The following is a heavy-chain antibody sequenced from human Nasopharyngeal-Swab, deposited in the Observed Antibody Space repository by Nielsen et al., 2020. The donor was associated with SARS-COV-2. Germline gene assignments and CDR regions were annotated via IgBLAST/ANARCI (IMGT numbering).Heavy chain of an antibody. Sequence: GSLRLSCTVSGGSISSYYWSWIRQPPGKGLEWIGYIYYDGSTNYNPSLKSRVIMSVDTSKNQFSLKVTSVSAADTAVYYCAMYCGATSCSAHYWGQGTLVTVSS. CDR3: AMYCGATSCSAHY. CDR1: GGSISSYY. J-gene: IGHJ4*02. V-gene: IGHV4-59*01. CDR2: IYYDGST. D-gene: IGHD2-21*01.